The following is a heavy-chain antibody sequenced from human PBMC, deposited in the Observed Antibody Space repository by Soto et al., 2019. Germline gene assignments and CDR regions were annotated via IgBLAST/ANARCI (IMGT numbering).Heavy chain of an antibody. Sequence: GGSLRLSCAASGFTFSSYAMHWVRQAPGKGLEWVAVISYDGSNKYYADSVKGRFTISRDNSKNTLYLQMNSLRAEGTAVYYCARYLTVAGTSGYYYYGMDVWGQGTTVTVSS. CDR3: ARYLTVAGTSGYYYYGMDV. D-gene: IGHD6-19*01. CDR2: ISYDGSNK. J-gene: IGHJ6*02. CDR1: GFTFSSYA. V-gene: IGHV3-30-3*01.